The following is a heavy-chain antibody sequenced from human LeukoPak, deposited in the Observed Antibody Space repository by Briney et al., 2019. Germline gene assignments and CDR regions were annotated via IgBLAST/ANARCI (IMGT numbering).Heavy chain of an antibody. CDR3: AKDCSSTSCYVRYYYYYYMDV. Sequence: PGGSLRLSCAASGFTFSSYAMSWVRQAPGKGLEWVSAISGSGGSTYYADSVKGRFTISRDNSKNTLDLQMNSLRAEDTAVYYCAKDCSSTSCYVRYYYYYYMDVWGKGTTVTVSS. CDR1: GFTFSSYA. J-gene: IGHJ6*03. CDR2: ISGSGGST. V-gene: IGHV3-23*01. D-gene: IGHD2-2*01.